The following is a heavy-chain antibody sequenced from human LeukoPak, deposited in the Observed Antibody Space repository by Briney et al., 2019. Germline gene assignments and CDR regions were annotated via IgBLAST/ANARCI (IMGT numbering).Heavy chain of an antibody. D-gene: IGHD6-6*01. J-gene: IGHJ4*02. Sequence: PSETLSLTCTVSGGSISSYYWSWIRQPAGKGLEWIGRIYSSGNTNYSPSLKSRVTMSVDTSMSVDTSKNQFSLELSSVTAADTAVYFCAREYSNSSASSRYFDYWGQGALVTVSS. CDR3: AREYSNSSASSRYFDY. CDR1: GGSISSYY. V-gene: IGHV4-4*07. CDR2: IYSSGNT.